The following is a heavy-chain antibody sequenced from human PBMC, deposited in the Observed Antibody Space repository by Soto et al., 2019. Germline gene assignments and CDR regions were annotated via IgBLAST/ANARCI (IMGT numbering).Heavy chain of an antibody. D-gene: IGHD6-19*01. V-gene: IGHV1-69*01. Sequence: QVQLVQSGAEVKKPGSSVKVSCKASGGTFSSYAISWVRQAPGQGLEWMGGIIPIFGTANYAQKSQGRVTITADESTSTAYMELSSLRAEDTAVYYCARDSSGWYGGYFDYWGKGTLVTVSS. CDR1: GGTFSSYA. CDR2: IIPIFGTA. CDR3: ARDSSGWYGGYFDY. J-gene: IGHJ4*02.